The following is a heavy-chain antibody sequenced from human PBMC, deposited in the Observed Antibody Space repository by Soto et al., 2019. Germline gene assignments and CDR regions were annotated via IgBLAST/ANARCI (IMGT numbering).Heavy chain of an antibody. CDR3: ARVKRGYSYGLFDY. CDR1: GGSISSGGYY. V-gene: IGHV4-31*03. D-gene: IGHD5-18*01. CDR2: IYYSGST. J-gene: IGHJ4*02. Sequence: PSETLSLTCTVSGGSISSGGYYWSWIRQHPGKGLEWIGYIYYSGSTYYNPSLKSRVTISVDTSKNQFSLKLSSVTAADTAVYYCARVKRGYSYGLFDYWGQGTLVTVSS.